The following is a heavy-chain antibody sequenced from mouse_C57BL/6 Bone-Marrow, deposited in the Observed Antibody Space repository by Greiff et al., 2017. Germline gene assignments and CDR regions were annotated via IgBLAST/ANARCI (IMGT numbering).Heavy chain of an antibody. V-gene: IGHV1-81*01. CDR3: ARDYYGSDWYFDV. J-gene: IGHJ1*03. D-gene: IGHD1-1*01. CDR2: IYPRSGNT. CDR1: GYTFTSYG. Sequence: QVQLQQSGAELARPGASVKLSCKASGYTFTSYGISWVKQRTGQGLEWIGEIYPRSGNTYYNEKFKGKATLTAAKSSSTAYMELRSLTSEDSAVYFCARDYYGSDWYFDVWGTGTTVTVSS.